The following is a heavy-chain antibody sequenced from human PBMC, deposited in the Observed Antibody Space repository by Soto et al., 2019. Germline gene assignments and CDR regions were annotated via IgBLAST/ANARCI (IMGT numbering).Heavy chain of an antibody. CDR1: GFPFSNAW. CDR2: IKSKYHGATT. J-gene: IGHJ4*02. CDR3: STGGYYFDY. V-gene: IGHV3-15*07. Sequence: GGSLRLSCAGSGFPFSNAWMNWVRQAPGKGLEWVGRIKSKYHGATTDYAAPVEGRFTISRDDSRNTVILQMNSLKTEDTAIYYCSTGGYYFDYWGLGTLVTVSS. D-gene: IGHD2-15*01.